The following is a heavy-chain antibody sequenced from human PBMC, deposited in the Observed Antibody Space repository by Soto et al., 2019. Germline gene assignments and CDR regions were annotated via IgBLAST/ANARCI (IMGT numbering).Heavy chain of an antibody. D-gene: IGHD3-10*01. CDR1: GFSLSTTGIG. CDR3: ARRPVRGTYYFDP. Sequence: SGPTLVRPTQTLTLTCTFSGFSLSTTGIGVGWIRQPPGKALEWLALIYWDDDKHYSASLENRLSIVKDTSKNQVVLIMTNLDPADTATYYCARRPVRGTYYFDPWGQGTLVTVSS. CDR2: IYWDDDK. V-gene: IGHV2-5*02. J-gene: IGHJ5*02.